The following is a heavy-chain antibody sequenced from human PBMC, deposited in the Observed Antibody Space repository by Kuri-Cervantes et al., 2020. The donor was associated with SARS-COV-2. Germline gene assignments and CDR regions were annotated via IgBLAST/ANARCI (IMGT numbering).Heavy chain of an antibody. CDR2: IYFSGST. CDR1: GGSIGSGDYY. CDR3: ARGDWLLHRGYYYMDV. D-gene: IGHD3-3*01. J-gene: IGHJ6*03. V-gene: IGHV4-30-4*08. Sequence: SETLSLTCTVSGGSIGSGDYYWSWIRQPPGKGLEWIGYIYFSGSTYYNPSLKSRVTISLDTSKKQFSLKLSSVTAADTAVYYCARGDWLLHRGYYYMDVWGKGTTVTVSS.